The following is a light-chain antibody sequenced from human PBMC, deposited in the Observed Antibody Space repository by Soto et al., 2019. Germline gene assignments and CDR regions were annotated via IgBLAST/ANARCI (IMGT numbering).Light chain of an antibody. J-gene: IGKJ1*01. CDR1: QSVDNK. CDR3: QQYNTWLWT. Sequence: EIVMTQSPDTLSVSPGERATLSCRASQSVDNKVAWYQQKPGQAPRLLVYGASTRATGIPARFSGSGSGTEYTLTIDSLQSEDFGVYYCQQYNTWLWTFGQGTKVEIK. CDR2: GAS. V-gene: IGKV3-15*01.